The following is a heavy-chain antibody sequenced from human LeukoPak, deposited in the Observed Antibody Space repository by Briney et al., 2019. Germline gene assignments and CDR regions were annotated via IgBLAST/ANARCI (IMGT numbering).Heavy chain of an antibody. CDR2: ISSSGSTI. D-gene: IGHD3-22*01. CDR1: EFSVGSNY. J-gene: IGHJ4*02. Sequence: NPGGSLRLSCAASEFSVGSNYMTWVRQAPGKGLEWVSYISSSGSTIYYADSVKGRFTISRDNAKNSLYLQMNSLRAEDTAVYYCARDMGPYDSSGYYHFDYWGQGTLVTVSS. V-gene: IGHV3-11*01. CDR3: ARDMGPYDSSGYYHFDY.